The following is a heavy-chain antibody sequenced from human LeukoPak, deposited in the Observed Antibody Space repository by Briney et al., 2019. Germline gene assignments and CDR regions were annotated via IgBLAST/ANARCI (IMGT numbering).Heavy chain of an antibody. J-gene: IGHJ3*02. Sequence: ASVKVSCKASGYTFTNYDINWVRQATGQGLEWMGWMNPNSGNTGYAQKFQGRVTMTRNTSISTAYMELSSLRSEDTAVYYCARDLITVTKGFDIWGQGTMVSVSS. CDR1: GYTFTNYD. CDR3: ARDLITVTKGFDI. V-gene: IGHV1-8*01. CDR2: MNPNSGNT. D-gene: IGHD4-17*01.